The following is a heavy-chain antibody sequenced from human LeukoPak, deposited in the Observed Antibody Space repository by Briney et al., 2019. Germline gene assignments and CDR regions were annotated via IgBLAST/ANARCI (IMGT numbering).Heavy chain of an antibody. Sequence: PGGSLRLSCAGSGFNFGIYSMDWVRQAPGKGLEWVAYVSAGSTGIFYAASVKGRFSISRGNAQKSLYLRMNSLRAEDTAIYYCVREKGGFGFVLWGRGTLVTVS. CDR2: VSAGSTGI. CDR3: VREKGGFGFVL. D-gene: IGHD3-16*01. V-gene: IGHV3-48*04. CDR1: GFNFGIYS. J-gene: IGHJ4*02.